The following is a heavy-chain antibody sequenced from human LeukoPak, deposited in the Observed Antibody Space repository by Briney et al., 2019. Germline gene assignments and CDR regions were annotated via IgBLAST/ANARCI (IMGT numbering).Heavy chain of an antibody. J-gene: IGHJ4*02. CDR3: GKTTAGYSSGQKPAWPVDY. D-gene: IGHD5-18*01. CDR1: GFTFGSFA. V-gene: IGHV3-23*01. CDR2: IFGSGGSP. Sequence: GSLRLSCEASGFTFGSFAMYWVRQAPGKGLDWIAGIFGSGGSPHYADSVKGRFTISRDNSKNTVYLQINSLRAEDTAVYYCGKTTAGYSSGQKPAWPVDYWGQGTLVTVSS.